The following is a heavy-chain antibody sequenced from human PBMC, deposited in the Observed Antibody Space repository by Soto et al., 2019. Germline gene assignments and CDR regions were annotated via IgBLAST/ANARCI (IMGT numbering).Heavy chain of an antibody. V-gene: IGHV1-69*06. Sequence: QVQLVQSGAEVKKAGSSVKVSCKASGGTLSTNAISWVRQAPGQGLEWMGAIIPMFGSPKYAQKFLGRVTITADNPTSTIYMEMISLTSADTAVYYCARGGFVAGLYNAMDAWGQGTTVAVSS. CDR2: IIPMFGSP. CDR3: ARGGFVAGLYNAMDA. CDR1: GGTLSTNA. D-gene: IGHD6-19*01. J-gene: IGHJ6*02.